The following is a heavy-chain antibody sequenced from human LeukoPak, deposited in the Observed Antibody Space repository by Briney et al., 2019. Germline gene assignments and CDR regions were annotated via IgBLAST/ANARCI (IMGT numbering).Heavy chain of an antibody. V-gene: IGHV4-39*07. CDR1: GGSISSSSYY. CDR2: IYHSGST. Sequence: PSETLSLTCTVSGGSISSSSYYWGSIRQPPGKGLEWIGGIYHSGSTYYNPSLKSRVTISVDTSKNQFSLKLSSVTAADTAVYYCARSDWYSGYYSNWGQGTLLTVSS. J-gene: IGHJ4*02. D-gene: IGHD3-22*01. CDR3: ARSDWYSGYYSN.